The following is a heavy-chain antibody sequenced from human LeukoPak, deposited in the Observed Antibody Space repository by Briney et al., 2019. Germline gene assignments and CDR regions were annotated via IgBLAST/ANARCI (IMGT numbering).Heavy chain of an antibody. CDR2: INHREST. Sequence: SETLSLTCTVSGDSIRSYYWSWIRQPPGKGLEWIGEINHRESTNYNPSLKSRVAISVDTSKNQFSLRLSSVTAADTAVYYCARGRGCSSTSCYSPNYYYYYGMDVWGQGTTVTVSS. CDR1: GDSIRSYY. D-gene: IGHD2-2*01. J-gene: IGHJ6*02. V-gene: IGHV4-34*01. CDR3: ARGRGCSSTSCYSPNYYYYYGMDV.